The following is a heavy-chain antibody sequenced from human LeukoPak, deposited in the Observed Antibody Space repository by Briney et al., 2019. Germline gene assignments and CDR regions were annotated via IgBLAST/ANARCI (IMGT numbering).Heavy chain of an antibody. J-gene: IGHJ4*02. CDR3: AKGPYYDILTGYHDY. V-gene: IGHV3-9*01. Sequence: SLRLSCAASGFTFDDYAMHWVRQAPGKGLEGVSGISWNRGSIGYADSVKGRFTISRDNAKNSLYLQLSSLRAEDTALYYCAKGPYYDILTGYHDYWGQGTLVTVSS. CDR1: GFTFDDYA. CDR2: ISWNRGSI. D-gene: IGHD3-9*01.